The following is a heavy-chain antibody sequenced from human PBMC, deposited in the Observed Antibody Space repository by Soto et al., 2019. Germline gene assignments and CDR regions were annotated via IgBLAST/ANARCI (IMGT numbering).Heavy chain of an antibody. CDR1: GGSISSGGYY. D-gene: IGHD6-13*01. CDR3: ASDMYSSSLYAPSEYFQH. V-gene: IGHV4-31*03. J-gene: IGHJ1*01. Sequence: ASDTLSLTCTVSGGSISSGGYYWSWIRQHAGKGLEWIGYIYYSGSTYYNPSLKSRVTISVDTSKNQFSLKLSSVTAADTAVYYYASDMYSSSLYAPSEYFQHCGQGTLVTV. CDR2: IYYSGST.